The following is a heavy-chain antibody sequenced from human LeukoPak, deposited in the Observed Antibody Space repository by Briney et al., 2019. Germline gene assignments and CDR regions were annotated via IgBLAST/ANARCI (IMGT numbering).Heavy chain of an antibody. CDR2: MFHSGST. Sequence: PSGTLSLTCAVSGAAISSTNWWNWVRQSPGKGLEWIGEMFHSGSTNYNPSLKSRVTISVDKSKNQFSLNLTSVTAADTAVYYCARGFYAGYFDHWGQGTLVIVSS. D-gene: IGHD2/OR15-2a*01. V-gene: IGHV4-4*02. CDR3: ARGFYAGYFDH. CDR1: GAAISSTNW. J-gene: IGHJ4*02.